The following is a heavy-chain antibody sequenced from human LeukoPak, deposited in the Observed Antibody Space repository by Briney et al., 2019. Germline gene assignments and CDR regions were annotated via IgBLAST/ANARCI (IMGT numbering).Heavy chain of an antibody. CDR2: ISGSGGST. CDR3: AKDQYYYDSSGYSLDY. V-gene: IGHV3-23*01. D-gene: IGHD3-22*01. CDR1: GCTLSSYA. Sequence: GGSLRLSCAASGCTLSSYAMSWVRQAPGKGLEWVSAISGSGGSTYYADSVKGGFTISRDNAKKRLYMQINSLRAEDTAVYYCAKDQYYYDSSGYSLDYWGQGTLVTVSS. J-gene: IGHJ4*02.